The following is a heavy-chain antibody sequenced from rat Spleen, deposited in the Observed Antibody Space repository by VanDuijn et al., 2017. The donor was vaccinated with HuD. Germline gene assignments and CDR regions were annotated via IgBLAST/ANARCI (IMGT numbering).Heavy chain of an antibody. D-gene: IGHD1-10*01. Sequence: EVQLVESGGGLVQPGRSLKLSCAASGFTFSNYGMHWIRQAPTKGLEWVAYISPSGGSTYSRDSVKGRFTISRDNAKSTLYLQMDSLRSEDTATYYCATDNNYFDYWGQGVMVTVSS. V-gene: IGHV5-19*01. CDR3: ATDNNYFDY. CDR2: ISPSGGST. J-gene: IGHJ2*01. CDR1: GFTFSNYG.